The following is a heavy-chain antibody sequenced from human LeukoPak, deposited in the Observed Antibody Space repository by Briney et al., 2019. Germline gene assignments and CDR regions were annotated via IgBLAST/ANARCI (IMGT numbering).Heavy chain of an antibody. CDR3: ARGHVWFDP. CDR1: GFTVSSNY. J-gene: IGHJ5*02. V-gene: IGHV3-7*05. Sequence: GGSLRLSCAASGFTVSSNYMSWVRQAPGKGLEWVANIKQDGSEKYYVDSVKGRFTISRDNAKNSLYLQMNSLRAEDVAVYYCARGHVWFDPWGQRTLVTVSS. CDR2: IKQDGSEK.